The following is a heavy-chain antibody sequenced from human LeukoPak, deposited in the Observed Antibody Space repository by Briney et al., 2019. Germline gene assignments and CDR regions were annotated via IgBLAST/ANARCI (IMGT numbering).Heavy chain of an antibody. Sequence: GASVKVSCKASGGTFSSYAISWVRQAPGQGLEWMGGIIPIFGTANYAQKFQGRVTITTDESTSTAYMELSSLRSGDTAVYYCARTIFGVVIPTENWFDPWGQGTLVTVSS. J-gene: IGHJ5*02. V-gene: IGHV1-69*05. CDR3: ARTIFGVVIPTENWFDP. D-gene: IGHD3-3*01. CDR1: GGTFSSYA. CDR2: IIPIFGTA.